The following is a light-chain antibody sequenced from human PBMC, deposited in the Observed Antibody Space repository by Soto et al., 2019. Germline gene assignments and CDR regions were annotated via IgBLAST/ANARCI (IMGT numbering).Light chain of an antibody. J-gene: IGKJ5*01. V-gene: IGKV3D-15*01. CDR3: QQYEKWPLIT. CDR2: GTS. CDR1: QSVGSK. Sequence: EIVMTQSRSTMSVSPGSEPTLPCRASQSVGSKLARYQQKLGQAPRILXYGTSTRATGIPARFSGSGSGTEFTLTISSLQSEDFALYYCQQYEKWPLITFGQGTRLEI.